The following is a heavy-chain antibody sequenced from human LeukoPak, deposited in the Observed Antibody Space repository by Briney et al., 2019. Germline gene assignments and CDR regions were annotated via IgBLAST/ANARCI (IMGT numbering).Heavy chain of an antibody. D-gene: IGHD3-9*01. CDR2: IYYSGST. CDR3: ARSPYYDILTGYHFDY. J-gene: IGHJ4*02. CDR1: GGSISSYY. V-gene: IGHV4-59*01. Sequence: SETLSLTCTVSGGSISSYYWSWIRQPPGKGLEWIGYIYYSGSTNYNPSLKSRVTISVDTSKNQFSLKLSSVTAADTAVYYCARSPYYDILTGYHFDYWGQGTLVTVSS.